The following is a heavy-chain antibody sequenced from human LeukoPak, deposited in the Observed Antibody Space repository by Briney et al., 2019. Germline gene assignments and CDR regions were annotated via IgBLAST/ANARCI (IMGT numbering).Heavy chain of an antibody. J-gene: IGHJ5*02. D-gene: IGHD1-26*01. CDR2: VNESGGT. CDR1: IDSFSNYH. Sequence: SETLSLTCAVYIDSFSNYHWNWIRQTPAKGMERIGEVNESGGTNISPSLRSRVILSVDTSKNQFSLKLISVTVADTAIYYCARGQGATVPQVGKNWFDPWGQGTRVTVSS. V-gene: IGHV4-34*01. CDR3: ARGQGATVPQVGKNWFDP.